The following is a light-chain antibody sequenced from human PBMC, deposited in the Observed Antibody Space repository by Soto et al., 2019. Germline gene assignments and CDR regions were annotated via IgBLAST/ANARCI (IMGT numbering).Light chain of an antibody. V-gene: IGKV1D-12*01. CDR2: AAS. CDR1: QVISRS. J-gene: IGKJ5*01. CDR3: QQADTFPIT. Sequence: DIQMTQSPSSVSASVGDRVTISCQASQVISRSLAWYQQKPGKAPKLLIYAASSLQSGVPSRFSGSGFGTDFTLTISSLQPEDSAIYYCQQADTFPITFGQGTRLEI.